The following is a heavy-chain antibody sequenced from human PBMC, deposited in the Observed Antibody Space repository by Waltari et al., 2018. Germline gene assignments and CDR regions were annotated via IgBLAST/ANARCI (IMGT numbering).Heavy chain of an antibody. CDR2: IYYSGST. CDR1: GGSISSHY. D-gene: IGHD5-12*01. CDR3: ARGGYSGYQRSNYYYGMDV. Sequence: QVQLQESGPGLVKPSETLSLTCTVSGGSISSHYWSWIRQPPGKGLEWIGYIYYSGSTNYTPSLKSRVTISVDTSKNQFSLKLSSVTAADTAVYYCARGGYSGYQRSNYYYGMDVWGQGTTVTVSS. V-gene: IGHV4-59*11. J-gene: IGHJ6*02.